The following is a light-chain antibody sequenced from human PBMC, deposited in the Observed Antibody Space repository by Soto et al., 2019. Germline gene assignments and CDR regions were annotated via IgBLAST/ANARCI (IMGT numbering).Light chain of an antibody. CDR3: LQHNSYHSIT. V-gene: IGKV1-17*01. CDR2: AAS. CDR1: QGIRND. J-gene: IGKJ5*01. Sequence: DIHMTRSPSSLSASVGHRVTITCRASQGIRNDLGWYQQKPGKAPKRLIYAASSLQSGVPSRSSGSGSGTEFTLTISSLKTEDFATYYCLQHNSYHSITFGHGTRLEIK.